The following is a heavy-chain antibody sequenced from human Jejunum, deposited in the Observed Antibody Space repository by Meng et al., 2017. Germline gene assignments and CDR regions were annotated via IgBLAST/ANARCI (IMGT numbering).Heavy chain of an antibody. CDR1: GFTFGDFP. D-gene: IGHD4-11*01. J-gene: IGHJ4*02. CDR2: ISYDGSKK. CDR3: AEGDYNDPGLDY. V-gene: IGHV3-30-3*02. Sequence: QVHLVESGGGVVQPGRSLRLSCAASGFTFGDFPMHWVRQAPGKGLEWVAVISYDGSKKSYADSVKGRFTISRDNSKNTLFLQMGSLKPEDTAVYYCAEGDYNDPGLDYWGQGTLVTVSS.